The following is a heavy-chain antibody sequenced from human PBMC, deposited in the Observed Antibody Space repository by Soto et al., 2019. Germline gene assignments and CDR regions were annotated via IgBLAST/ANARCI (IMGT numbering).Heavy chain of an antibody. V-gene: IGHV4-31*03. CDR1: GCTISSGGYY. Sequence: PSETLSLTCTVSGCTISSGGYYWSWIRQHPGKGLEWIGYIYYSGSTYSNPSLNSRVTISVDTTKNQYSLKLSSVTAADTAVYYCARDSNTGLRFLELSKSPPDYYYGMDVWGQGTTVTVSS. CDR2: IYYSGST. J-gene: IGHJ6*02. D-gene: IGHD3-3*01. CDR3: ARDSNTGLRFLELSKSPPDYYYGMDV.